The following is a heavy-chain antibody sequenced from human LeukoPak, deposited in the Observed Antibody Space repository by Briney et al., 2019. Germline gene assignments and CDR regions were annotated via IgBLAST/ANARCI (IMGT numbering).Heavy chain of an antibody. J-gene: IGHJ6*03. D-gene: IGHD6-13*01. CDR1: GFTFSSYS. V-gene: IGHV3-21*01. CDR2: ISSRSSYI. CDR3: ARIAAAGGYYYYMDV. Sequence: GGSLRLSCAASGFTFSSYSMHCVRHAPGKGLEWVSSISSRSSYIYYAHSVKGRYTISRDNDKNSLYLQMNSMRAEDTAVYYCARIAAAGGYYYYMDVWGKGTTVTVSS.